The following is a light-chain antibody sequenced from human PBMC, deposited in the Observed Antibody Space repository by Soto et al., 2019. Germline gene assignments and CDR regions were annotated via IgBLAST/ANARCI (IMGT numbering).Light chain of an antibody. CDR3: CSYAGSYGVV. V-gene: IGLV2-11*01. CDR1: SSDVGGYNY. J-gene: IGLJ2*01. Sequence: QSALTQPRSVSGSPGHSVTISCTGTSSDVGGYNYVSWYQQHPGKAPKLMIYDVNKRPSGVPDRFSGSKSGKTASLTISGLQAEDEADYSCCSYAGSYGVVFGGGTKLTVL. CDR2: DVN.